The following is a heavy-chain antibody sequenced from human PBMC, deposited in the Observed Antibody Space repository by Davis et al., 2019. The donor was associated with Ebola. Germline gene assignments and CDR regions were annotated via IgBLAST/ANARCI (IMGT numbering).Heavy chain of an antibody. CDR3: ARGMMYLEWSDAFDI. CDR1: GGSLSGYY. D-gene: IGHD3-3*01. Sequence: PSETLSLTCAVYGGSLSGYYWNWIRQPPGKGLEWIGEISHSGKTNYNASLKSRVTISVDTSENQFSLKLSSVTAADTAVYYCARGMMYLEWSDAFDIWGQGTMVTASS. V-gene: IGHV4-34*01. CDR2: ISHSGKT. J-gene: IGHJ3*02.